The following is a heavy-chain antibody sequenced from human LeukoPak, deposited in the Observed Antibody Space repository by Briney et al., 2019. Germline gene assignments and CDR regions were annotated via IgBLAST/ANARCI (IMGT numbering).Heavy chain of an antibody. D-gene: IGHD1-26*01. CDR3: TKKLVVGPTGGFDP. Sequence: PGGSLRLSCAASGFTFISYTMGWVRQAPGKGLEWVSTITGSGGSTSYADSVKGRFTISRDNSRSTLFLQMNSLRAEDTAVYYCTKKLVVGPTGGFDPWGQGTLVTVSS. V-gene: IGHV3-23*01. J-gene: IGHJ5*02. CDR2: ITGSGGST. CDR1: GFTFISYT.